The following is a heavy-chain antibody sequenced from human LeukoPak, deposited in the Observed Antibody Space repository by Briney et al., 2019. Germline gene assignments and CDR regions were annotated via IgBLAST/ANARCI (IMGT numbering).Heavy chain of an antibody. Sequence: SETLSLTCTVSGGSISSYYWSWIRQPAGKGLEWIGRIYTSGSTNYNPSLKSRVTISVDTSKNQFSLKLSSVTAADTAVYYCARGEGIAAAGTLHDYWGQGTLATVSS. CDR2: IYTSGST. D-gene: IGHD6-13*01. V-gene: IGHV4-4*07. CDR3: ARGEGIAAAGTLHDY. J-gene: IGHJ4*02. CDR1: GGSISSYY.